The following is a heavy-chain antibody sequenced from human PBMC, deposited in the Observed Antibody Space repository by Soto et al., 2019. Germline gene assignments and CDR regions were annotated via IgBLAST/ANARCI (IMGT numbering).Heavy chain of an antibody. D-gene: IGHD3-22*01. CDR2: ISGSGGST. CDR1: GFTFSSYA. CDR3: AKVEPYYDSSGGYFDY. V-gene: IGHV3-23*01. Sequence: GGSLRLSCAASGFTFSSYAMSWVRQAPGKGLEWVSAISGSGGSTYYADSVKGRFTISRDNSKNTLYLQMNSLRAEDTAVYYCAKVEPYYDSSGGYFDYWGQGTLVTVSS. J-gene: IGHJ4*02.